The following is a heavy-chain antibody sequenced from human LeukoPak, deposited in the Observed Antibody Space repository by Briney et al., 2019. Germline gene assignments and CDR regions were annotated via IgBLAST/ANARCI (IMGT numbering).Heavy chain of an antibody. D-gene: IGHD2-8*01. CDR3: ARGRPDCTNGVCYHDY. J-gene: IGHJ4*02. Sequence: PSETLSLTCTVSGGSISSSSYYWGWIRQPPGKGLEWIGSIYYSGSTYYNPSLKSRVTISVDTSKNQFSLKLSSVTAADTAVYYCARGRPDCTNGVCYHDYWGQGTLVTVSS. V-gene: IGHV4-39*01. CDR1: GGSISSSSYY. CDR2: IYYSGST.